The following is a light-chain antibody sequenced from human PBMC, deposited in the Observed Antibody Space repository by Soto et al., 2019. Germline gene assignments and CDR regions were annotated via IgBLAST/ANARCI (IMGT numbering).Light chain of an antibody. CDR2: GAS. CDR3: QHYVTSLTT. V-gene: IGKV3-20*01. Sequence: TVLTQSAGTLSLSPGERATLSCRASQSVRSRYLAWYQQKPGQAPRLLISGASSRATGIPDRFSGSGSGTDFTLTISRLEPEDFAVYYCQHYVTSLTTFGQGTKVDIK. CDR1: QSVRSRY. J-gene: IGKJ1*01.